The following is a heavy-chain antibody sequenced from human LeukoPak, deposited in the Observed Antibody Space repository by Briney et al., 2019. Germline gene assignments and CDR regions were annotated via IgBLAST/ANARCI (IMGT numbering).Heavy chain of an antibody. Sequence: GASVKVSCKASGYTFTSYGISWVRQAPGQGLEWMGWISAYNGNTNYAQKLQGRVTMTTDTSTSTGYMELRSLRSDDTAVYYCARDRGGIAAIFNAFDIWGQGTMVTVSS. V-gene: IGHV1-18*01. CDR3: ARDRGGIAAIFNAFDI. CDR2: ISAYNGNT. CDR1: GYTFTSYG. J-gene: IGHJ3*02. D-gene: IGHD6-13*01.